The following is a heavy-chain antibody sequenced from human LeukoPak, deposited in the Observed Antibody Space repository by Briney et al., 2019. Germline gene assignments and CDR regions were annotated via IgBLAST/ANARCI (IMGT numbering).Heavy chain of an antibody. CDR3: AKGHGRPVYYYYGMDV. D-gene: IGHD5-24*01. J-gene: IGHJ6*02. V-gene: IGHV3-30*18. CDR2: ISYDGSNK. Sequence: GGSLRLSCAASGFTFSSYGMHWVRQAPGKGLEWVAVISYDGSNKYYAGSVKGRFTISRDNSKNTLYLQMNSLRAEDTAVYYCAKGHGRPVYYYYGMDVWGQGTTVTVSS. CDR1: GFTFSSYG.